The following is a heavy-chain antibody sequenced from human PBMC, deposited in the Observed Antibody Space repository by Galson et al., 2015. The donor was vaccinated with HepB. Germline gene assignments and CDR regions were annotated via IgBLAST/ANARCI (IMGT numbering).Heavy chain of an antibody. CDR3: VRGWGSIEY. CDR2: ISSGSSTI. CDR1: GFTFSSHS. D-gene: IGHD3-16*01. V-gene: IGHV3-48*04. J-gene: IGHJ4*02. Sequence: SLRLSCAASGFTFSSHSMNWVRQAPGKGLEWISYISSGSSTIYYADSVKGRFIISRDNAKNSLYLQMNSLRAEDTAMYYCVRGWGSIEYWGQGTLVTVSS.